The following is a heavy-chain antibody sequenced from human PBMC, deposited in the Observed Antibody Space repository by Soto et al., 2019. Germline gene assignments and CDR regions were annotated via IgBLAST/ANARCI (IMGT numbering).Heavy chain of an antibody. J-gene: IGHJ6*03. D-gene: IGHD2-2*03. CDR3: ASLDSYYYYMDV. CDR1: GFTFSDYY. V-gene: IGHV3-11*01. CDR2: ISSSGSTI. Sequence: GGSLRLSCAASGFTFSDYYMSWIRQAPGKGLEWVSYISSSGSTIYYADSVKGRFTISRDNAKNSLYLQMNSLRAEDTAVYYCASLDSYYYYMDVWGKGTTVTVSS.